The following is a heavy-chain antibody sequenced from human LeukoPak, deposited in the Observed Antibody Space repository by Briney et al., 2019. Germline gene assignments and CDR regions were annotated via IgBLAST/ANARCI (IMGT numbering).Heavy chain of an antibody. CDR3: ARDRVAWFDP. CDR1: GYSISSGYY. Sequence: SETLSLTCTVSGYSISSGYYWGWIRQPPGKGLEWIGSIYHSGSTYYNPSLKSRVTISVDTSKNQFSLKLSSVTAADTAVYYCARDRVAWFDPWGQGTLVTVSS. CDR2: IYHSGST. J-gene: IGHJ5*02. V-gene: IGHV4-38-2*02.